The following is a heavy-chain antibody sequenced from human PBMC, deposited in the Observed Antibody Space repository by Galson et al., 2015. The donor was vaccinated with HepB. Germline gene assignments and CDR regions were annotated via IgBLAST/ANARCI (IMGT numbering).Heavy chain of an antibody. J-gene: IGHJ4*02. D-gene: IGHD4-11*01. CDR3: ARAEVDDYHWDY. V-gene: IGHV6-1*01. CDR1: GNSVSSNSAA. Sequence: CAISGNSVSSNSAAWNWIRQSPSRGLEWLGRTYYRSKWYNDYAVSVKSRITINPDTSKNQFSLQLNSVTPEDTAVYYCARAEVDDYHWDYWGQGTLVTVSS. CDR2: TYYRSKWYN.